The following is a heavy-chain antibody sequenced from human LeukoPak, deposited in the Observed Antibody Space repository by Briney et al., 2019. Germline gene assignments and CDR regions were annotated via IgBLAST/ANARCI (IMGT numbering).Heavy chain of an antibody. Sequence: ASVKVSCKASGYTFTGYYMHWARQAPGQGLECMGWINPNSGGTNYAQKFQGRVTMTRDTSISTAYMELRSLRSDDTAVYYCARCFYGDYVWPNRDWYFDLWGQGTLVTVSS. V-gene: IGHV1-2*02. CDR2: INPNSGGT. J-gene: IGHJ2*01. CDR1: GYTFTGYY. CDR3: ARCFYGDYVWPNRDWYFDL. D-gene: IGHD4-17*01.